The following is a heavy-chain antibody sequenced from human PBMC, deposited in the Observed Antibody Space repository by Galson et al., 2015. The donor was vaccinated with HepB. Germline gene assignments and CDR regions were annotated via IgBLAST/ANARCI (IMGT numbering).Heavy chain of an antibody. CDR2: IGDSNART. CDR1: GFTFSDHY. J-gene: IGHJ1*01. CDR3: ARRWDTLVVKH. Sequence: SLRLSCAASGFTFSDHYMDWVRQAPGKGLEWVSSIGDSNARTYYADSVKGRFTISRDNSKNTLYLQMDSLRAEDTAIYYCARRWDTLVVKHWGQGTRVTVSS. D-gene: IGHD2-2*01. V-gene: IGHV3-23*01.